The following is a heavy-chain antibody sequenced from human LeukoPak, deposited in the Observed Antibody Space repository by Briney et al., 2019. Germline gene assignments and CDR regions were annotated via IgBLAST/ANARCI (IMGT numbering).Heavy chain of an antibody. Sequence: SETLSLTCTVSGYSISSGYYWGWIRQPPGKGLEWIGSIYHSGSTYYNPSLKSRVTISVDTFKNQFSLKLSSVTAADTAVYYCARTNSGSYYASYYYYYMDVWGKGTTVTVSS. J-gene: IGHJ6*03. CDR1: GYSISSGYY. CDR3: ARTNSGSYYASYYYYYMDV. D-gene: IGHD1-26*01. V-gene: IGHV4-38-2*02. CDR2: IYHSGST.